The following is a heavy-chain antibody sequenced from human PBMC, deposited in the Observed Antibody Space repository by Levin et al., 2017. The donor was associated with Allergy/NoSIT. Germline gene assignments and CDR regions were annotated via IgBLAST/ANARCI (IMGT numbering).Heavy chain of an antibody. J-gene: IGHJ5*02. CDR1: ADSISSNNYD. D-gene: IGHD6-19*01. CDR2: MHYSGGT. Sequence: RTSETLSLTCTVSADSISSNNYDCAWIRQPPGKGLEWIGSMHYSGGTYYKPSLKSRVTISVDTSKNQFSLSLSSVTAADTAVYYCARHYSSGGGIWFDPWGQGTLVTVSS. CDR3: ARHYSSGGGIWFDP. V-gene: IGHV4-39*01.